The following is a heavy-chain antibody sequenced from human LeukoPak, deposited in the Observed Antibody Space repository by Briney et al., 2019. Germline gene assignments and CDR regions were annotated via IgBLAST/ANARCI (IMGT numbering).Heavy chain of an antibody. CDR1: GFTLSGSA. CDR2: IRSKANDHAT. CDR3: TRRLMTTVNDY. J-gene: IGHJ4*02. D-gene: IGHD4-17*01. V-gene: IGHV3-73*01. Sequence: QPGGSLRLSCAGSGFTLSGSAMHWVRQSPGKGLEWVGRIRSKANDHATAYAASVRGRFTISRDDSENTAYLQMNSLKTEDTAIYYCTRRLMTTVNDYWGQGTLVTVSS.